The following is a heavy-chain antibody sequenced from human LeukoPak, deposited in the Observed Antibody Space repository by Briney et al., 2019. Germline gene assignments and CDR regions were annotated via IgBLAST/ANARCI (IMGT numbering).Heavy chain of an antibody. CDR2: MNPNSGNT. J-gene: IGHJ6*02. CDR3: ARGSNYDLVSCYGMDV. Sequence: ASVKVSCKASGYTFTSYDINWVRQATGQGLEWMGWMNPNSGNTGYAQKFQGRVTMTRNTSISTAYMELSSLRSEDTAVYYCARGSNYDLVSCYGMDVWGQGTTVTVSS. CDR1: GYTFTSYD. V-gene: IGHV1-8*01. D-gene: IGHD4-11*01.